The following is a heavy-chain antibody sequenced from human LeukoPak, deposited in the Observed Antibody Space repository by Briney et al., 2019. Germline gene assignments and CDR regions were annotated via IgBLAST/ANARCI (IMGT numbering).Heavy chain of an antibody. CDR1: GYTFNNYG. D-gene: IGHD3-22*01. CDR3: ARASASPTNSNSYYFETTKKNAFDF. Sequence: GASVKVSCKASGYTFNNYGITWVRQAPGQGLEWMGWISAYSGDKDYAQNLQGRVTMTTDTSASRAYMELRSLSSDDTAVYYCARASASPTNSNSYYFETTKKNAFDFWGQGTMVTVSS. CDR2: ISAYSGDK. V-gene: IGHV1-18*01. J-gene: IGHJ3*01.